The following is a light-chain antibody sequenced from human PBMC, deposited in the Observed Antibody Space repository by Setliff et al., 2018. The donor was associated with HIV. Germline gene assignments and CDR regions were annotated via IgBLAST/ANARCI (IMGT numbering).Light chain of an antibody. CDR1: SSDVGGYNY. J-gene: IGLJ1*01. CDR3: CSYAGSTPYV. Sequence: QSVLTQPASVSGSPGQSITISCTGTSSDVGGYNYVSWYQQHPGKAPKLMIYDVSKRPSGVSNRFSGSKSGNTASLTISGLQAEDEADYYCCSYAGSTPYVFGTGTNGTVL. CDR2: DVS. V-gene: IGLV2-23*02.